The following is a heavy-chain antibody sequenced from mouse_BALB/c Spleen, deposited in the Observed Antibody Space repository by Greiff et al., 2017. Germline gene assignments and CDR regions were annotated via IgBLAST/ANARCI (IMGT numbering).Heavy chain of an antibody. CDR2: ILPGSGST. Sequence: QVQLQQSGAELMKPGASVKISCKATGYTFSSYWIEWVKQRPGHGLEWIGEILPGSGSTNYNEKFKGKATFTADTSSNTAYMQLSSLTSEDSAVYDCARVGGNYGGFAYWGQGTLVTVSA. J-gene: IGHJ3*01. D-gene: IGHD2-1*01. V-gene: IGHV1-9*01. CDR1: GYTFSSYW. CDR3: ARVGGNYGGFAY.